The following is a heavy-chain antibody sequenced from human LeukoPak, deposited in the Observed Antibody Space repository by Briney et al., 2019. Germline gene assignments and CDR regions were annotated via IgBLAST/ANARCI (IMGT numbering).Heavy chain of an antibody. CDR1: GFTFSSYS. D-gene: IGHD1-26*01. Sequence: PGGSLRLSCAASGFTFSSYSMNWVRQAPGKGLEWVSYISSSSSTIYYADSVKGRFTISRDNAKNSLYLQMNSLRAEDTAVYYCARDRGSGTWGQGTLVTVSS. CDR3: ARDRGSGT. J-gene: IGHJ5*02. CDR2: ISSSSSTI. V-gene: IGHV3-48*04.